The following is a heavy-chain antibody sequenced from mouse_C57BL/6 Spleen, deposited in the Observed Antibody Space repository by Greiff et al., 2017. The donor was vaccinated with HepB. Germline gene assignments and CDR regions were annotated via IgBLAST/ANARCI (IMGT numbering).Heavy chain of an antibody. Sequence: QVQLQQPGAELVRPGSSVKLSCKASGYTFTSYWMDWVKQRPGQGLEWIGNIYPSDSDTHYNQKFKDKATLNVDKSSSTAYMQLSSLTCEDSAVYYCARGEVTTSYYAMDYWGQGTSVTVSS. J-gene: IGHJ4*01. CDR3: ARGEVTTSYYAMDY. CDR1: GYTFTSYW. CDR2: IYPSDSDT. V-gene: IGHV1-61*01. D-gene: IGHD2-2*01.